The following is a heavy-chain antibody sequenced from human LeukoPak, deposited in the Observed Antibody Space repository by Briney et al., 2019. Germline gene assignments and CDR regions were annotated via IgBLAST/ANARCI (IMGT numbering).Heavy chain of an antibody. CDR2: INHSGST. CDR1: GGSISSSSYY. D-gene: IGHD6-13*01. CDR3: AREERVAAAGMDY. J-gene: IGHJ4*02. V-gene: IGHV4-39*07. Sequence: SETLSLTCTVSGGSISSSSYYWSWIRQPPGKGLEWIGEINHSGSTNYNPSLKSRVTISVDTSKNQFSLKLSSVTAADTAVYYCAREERVAAAGMDYWGQGTLVTVSS.